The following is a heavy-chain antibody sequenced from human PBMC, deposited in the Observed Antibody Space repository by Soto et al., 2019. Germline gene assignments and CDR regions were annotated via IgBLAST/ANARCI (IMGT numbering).Heavy chain of an antibody. J-gene: IGHJ1*01. CDR2: TSYDGSNK. V-gene: IGHV3-33*05. CDR3: ARWGTTGGGDV. Sequence: QVQLVESGGGVVQPGTSLRLSCVGSGFTFRSYVIHWVRQAPGKGLEWVALTSYDGSNKDYGDSVKGRFTISRDNSRNTVDLQMDSLRREDTALYYCARWGTTGGGDVWGQGTLVSVSS. D-gene: IGHD3-16*01. CDR1: GFTFRSYV.